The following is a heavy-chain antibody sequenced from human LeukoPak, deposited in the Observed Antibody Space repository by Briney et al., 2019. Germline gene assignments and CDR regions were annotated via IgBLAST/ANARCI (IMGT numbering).Heavy chain of an antibody. CDR3: ARGGSDFWSGYYSWFDP. Sequence: SETLSLTCTVAGGSISSGGYYWSWIRQHRGKGLEWIGYIYCSGSTYYNPSLKSRVTISVDTSKNQFSLKLSSVTAADTAVYYCARGGSDFWSGYYSWFDPWGQGTLVTVSS. D-gene: IGHD3-3*01. V-gene: IGHV4-31*03. J-gene: IGHJ5*02. CDR1: GGSISSGGYY. CDR2: IYCSGST.